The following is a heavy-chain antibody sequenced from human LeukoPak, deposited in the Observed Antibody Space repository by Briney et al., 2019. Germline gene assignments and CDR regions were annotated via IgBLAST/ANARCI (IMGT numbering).Heavy chain of an antibody. J-gene: IGHJ4*02. Sequence: SETLSLTCTVSGGSISSYYWSWIRQPPGKGLEWIGYIYYSGSTNYNPSLKSRVTKSVDTSKNQFSLKLSSVTAADTAVYYCARHMYSGSYYHFDYWGQGTLVTVSS. CDR2: IYYSGST. CDR3: ARHMYSGSYYHFDY. V-gene: IGHV4-59*08. D-gene: IGHD1-26*01. CDR1: GGSISSYY.